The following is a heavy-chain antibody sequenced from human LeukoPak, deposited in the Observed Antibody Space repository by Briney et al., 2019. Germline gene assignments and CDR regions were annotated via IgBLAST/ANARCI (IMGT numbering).Heavy chain of an antibody. D-gene: IGHD3-9*01. CDR2: INSDGSST. CDR1: GFTFSSYW. V-gene: IGHV3-74*01. J-gene: IGHJ6*02. Sequence: TGGSLRLSCAASGFTFSSYWMHWVRHAPGKGLVWVSRINSDGSSTSYADSVKGRFTISRDNAKNTLYLQMNSLRAEDTAVYYCARVGDILTGYFHYYYGMDVWGQGTTVTVSS. CDR3: ARVGDILTGYFHYYYGMDV.